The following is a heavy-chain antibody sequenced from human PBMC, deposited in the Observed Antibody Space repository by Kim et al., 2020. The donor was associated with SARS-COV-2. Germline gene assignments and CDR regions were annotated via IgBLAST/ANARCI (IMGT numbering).Heavy chain of an antibody. CDR2: INHSGST. CDR1: GRSFSGYY. J-gene: IGHJ4*02. V-gene: IGHV4-34*01. D-gene: IGHD2-15*01. CDR3: ARVPTGGGNVDY. Sequence: SETLSLTCAVYGRSFSGYYWSWIRQPPGKGLEWIGEINHSGSTNYNPSLKSRVTISVDTSKNQFSLKLSSVTAADTAVYYCARVPTGGGNVDYWGQGTLVTVSS.